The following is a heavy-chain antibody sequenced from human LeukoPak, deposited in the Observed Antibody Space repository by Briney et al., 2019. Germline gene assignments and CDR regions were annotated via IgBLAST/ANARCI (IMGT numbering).Heavy chain of an antibody. CDR2: ISYDGSNK. D-gene: IGHD3-10*01. CDR3: AREGAWFGDNYYYYGMDV. V-gene: IGHV3-30-3*01. Sequence: GRSLRLSCAASGFTFSSYAMHWVRQAPGKGLEWVAVISYDGSNKYYADSVKGRFTISRDNSKNTLYLQMNSLRAEDTAVYYCAREGAWFGDNYYYYGMDVWGQGTTVTVSS. J-gene: IGHJ6*02. CDR1: GFTFSSYA.